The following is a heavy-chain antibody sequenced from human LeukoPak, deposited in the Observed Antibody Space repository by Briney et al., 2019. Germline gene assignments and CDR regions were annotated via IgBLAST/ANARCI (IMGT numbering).Heavy chain of an antibody. J-gene: IGHJ4*02. Sequence: GGSLRLSCAASGFTFDDYAMHWVRQAPGKGLEWVSGISWNSGSIGYADSVKGRFTISRDNAKNSLYLQMNSLRAEDMALYYCAKSDSSGYYYGYFDYWGQGTLVTVSS. V-gene: IGHV3-9*03. CDR2: ISWNSGSI. D-gene: IGHD3-22*01. CDR1: GFTFDDYA. CDR3: AKSDSSGYYYGYFDY.